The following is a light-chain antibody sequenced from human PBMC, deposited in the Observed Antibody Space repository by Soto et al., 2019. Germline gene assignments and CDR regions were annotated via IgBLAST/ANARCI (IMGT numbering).Light chain of an antibody. Sequence: EILMTQSPATLSVSPGERATLSCRASQSISSNLAWYQQKRGQAPRLLLYGASTRATVIPARFSGSGSGTEFTLTISSLQSEDFAIYYCQHYNNWPLTFGGGTKVDIK. V-gene: IGKV3-15*01. CDR1: QSISSN. J-gene: IGKJ4*01. CDR2: GAS. CDR3: QHYNNWPLT.